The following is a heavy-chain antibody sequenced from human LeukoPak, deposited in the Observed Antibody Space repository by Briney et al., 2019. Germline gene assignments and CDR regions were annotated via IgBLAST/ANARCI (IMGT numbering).Heavy chain of an antibody. J-gene: IGHJ3*02. CDR2: INTDGSST. Sequence: GGSLRLSCAASGFTFSSYWMHWVRQAPGKGLVWVSRINTDGSSTSYADSVKGRFTISRDNAKNTLYLQMNSLRAEDTAVYYCARVSPEKTYYYAFDIWGQGTMVTVSS. CDR3: ARVSPEKTYYYAFDI. D-gene: IGHD3-10*01. CDR1: GFTFSSYW. V-gene: IGHV3-74*01.